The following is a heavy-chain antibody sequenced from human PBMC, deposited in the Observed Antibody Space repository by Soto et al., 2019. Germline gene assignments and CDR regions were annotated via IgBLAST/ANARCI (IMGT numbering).Heavy chain of an antibody. CDR2: ISSIGSDL. J-gene: IGHJ4*02. CDR1: GFTFSDYS. CDR3: ARRGVGCSSRRGYCDY. V-gene: IGHV3-21*01. Sequence: EVQLVESGGSLVQPGGSLRLSCGTSGFTFSDYSMNWVRQAPGQGLEWVSSISSIGSDLSYADSVRGRFTISRDNAKNSLYLQMNSLRDEDTAVYYCARRGVGCSSRRGYCDYWGQGTLVTVSS. D-gene: IGHD2-2*01.